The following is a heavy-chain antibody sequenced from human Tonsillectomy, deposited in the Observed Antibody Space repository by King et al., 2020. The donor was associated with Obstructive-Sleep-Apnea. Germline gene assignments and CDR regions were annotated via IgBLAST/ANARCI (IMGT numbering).Heavy chain of an antibody. CDR3: ARDPAAVDYYDMDV. CDR1: GGSLSSSNYY. J-gene: IGHJ6*02. V-gene: IGHV4-39*07. Sequence: MQLQESGPGLVKPSETLSLTCTVSGGSLSSSNYYCGWIRQPPGKGLEWIGSTYYSGTTDYNPPLKTRVTISVDTSKNRFSLILQSVTAADTAVYYCARDPAAVDYYDMDVWGQGTTVTVSS. CDR2: TYYSGTT. D-gene: IGHD2-2*01.